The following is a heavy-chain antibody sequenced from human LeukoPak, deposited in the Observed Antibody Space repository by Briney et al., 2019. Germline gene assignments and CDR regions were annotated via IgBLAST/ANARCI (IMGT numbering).Heavy chain of an antibody. J-gene: IGHJ3*02. V-gene: IGHV4-39*01. CDR3: ASDSTYSSWGI. D-gene: IGHD6-6*01. Sequence: SETLSLTCTVSGGSISSSSYYWGWIRQPPGKGLEWIGSIYYSGSTYYNPSLKSRVTISVDTSKNQFSLKLSSVTAADTAVYYCASDSTYSSWGIWGQGTMVTVSS. CDR1: GGSISSSSYY. CDR2: IYYSGST.